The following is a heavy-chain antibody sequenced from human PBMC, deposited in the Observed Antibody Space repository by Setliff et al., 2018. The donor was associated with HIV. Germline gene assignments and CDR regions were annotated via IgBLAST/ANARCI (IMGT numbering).Heavy chain of an antibody. J-gene: IGHJ4*02. CDR2: IYYGSGVT. Sequence: PSETLSLTCTVSGGSITNNNNYWGWIRQPPGKGLEWIGSIYYGSGVTYYNPSLKSRVTMSVDASKNQFSLKLTSVTAADTAVYYCARPLDGYTSDFDYWGQCTLVTVTS. D-gene: IGHD5-12*01. CDR1: GGSITNNNNY. V-gene: IGHV4-39*01. CDR3: ARPLDGYTSDFDY.